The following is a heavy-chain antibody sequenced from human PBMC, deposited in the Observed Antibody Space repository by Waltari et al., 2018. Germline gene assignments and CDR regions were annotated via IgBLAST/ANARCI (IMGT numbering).Heavy chain of an antibody. D-gene: IGHD3-10*01. V-gene: IGHV3-74*01. J-gene: IGHJ6*02. CDR1: GFRFSNYW. CDR3: ARLAPRTYRSPVPGRHYYYGMDV. Sequence: EEQLLESGGGLVQPGDSLRLSCAGSGFRFSNYWMNWVRQAQGKGLVWVARICNDETSISYADSVKGRFTISRDNAKNTVYLQMKRLRVEDTAVYYCARLAPRTYRSPVPGRHYYYGMDVWGQGTTVTVSS. CDR2: ICNDETSI.